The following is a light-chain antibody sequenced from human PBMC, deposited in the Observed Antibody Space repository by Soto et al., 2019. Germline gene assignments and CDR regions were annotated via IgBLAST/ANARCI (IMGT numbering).Light chain of an antibody. J-gene: IGLJ1*01. Sequence: QSALTQPRSVSGSPGQSVTISCTGTSSDVGGYNYVSWYQQHPGKAPKVMFYDVSERPSGVPDRFSGSKSGNAASLTISGLQDEDEADYYCCSYAGSPRYVFGTGTKLTVL. CDR2: DVS. CDR3: CSYAGSPRYV. V-gene: IGLV2-11*01. CDR1: SSDVGGYNY.